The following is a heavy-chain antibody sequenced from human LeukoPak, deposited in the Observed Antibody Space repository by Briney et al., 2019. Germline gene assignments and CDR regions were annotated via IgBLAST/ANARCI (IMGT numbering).Heavy chain of an antibody. Sequence: SVKVSCKASGGTFNSYAISWVRQAPGQGREWMGGIIPIFGTANSAKKLQGRVTITADKSTSTAYMELSSLRSEDTAVYYCARDSSSWYNWFDPWGQGTLVTVSS. CDR3: ARDSSSWYNWFDP. V-gene: IGHV1-69*06. J-gene: IGHJ5*02. CDR2: IIPIFGTA. D-gene: IGHD6-13*01. CDR1: GGTFNSYA.